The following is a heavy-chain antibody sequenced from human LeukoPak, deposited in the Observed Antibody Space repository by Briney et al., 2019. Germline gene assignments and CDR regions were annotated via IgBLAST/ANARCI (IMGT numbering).Heavy chain of an antibody. D-gene: IGHD3-9*01. V-gene: IGHV1-2*02. CDR3: ARAAAGYLGFDY. CDR2: INPNSGGT. Sequence: ASVKVSCKASGYTFTGYYMHWVRQAPGQGLEWMGWINPNSGGTDYAQKFQGRVTMTRDTSISTAYMELSRLRSDDTAVYYCARAAAGYLGFDYWGQGTLVTVSS. CDR1: GYTFTGYY. J-gene: IGHJ4*02.